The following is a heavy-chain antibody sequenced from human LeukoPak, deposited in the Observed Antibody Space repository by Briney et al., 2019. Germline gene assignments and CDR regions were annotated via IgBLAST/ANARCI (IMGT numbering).Heavy chain of an antibody. D-gene: IGHD6-13*01. Sequence: PGGSLRLSCAASGFTFSSYAMHWVRQAPGKGLEWVAVISYDGSNKYYADSVKGRFTISRDNSKNTLYLQMNSLRAEDTAVYYCARDPGRGSSSHSTFDYWGQGTLVTVSS. CDR3: ARDPGRGSSSHSTFDY. J-gene: IGHJ4*02. V-gene: IGHV3-30-3*01. CDR2: ISYDGSNK. CDR1: GFTFSSYA.